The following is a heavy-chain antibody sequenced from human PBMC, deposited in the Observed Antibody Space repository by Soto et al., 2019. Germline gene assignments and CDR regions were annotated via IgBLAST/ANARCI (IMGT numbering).Heavy chain of an antibody. CDR1: GFTLSSYG. D-gene: IGHD3-3*02. Sequence: GGSLRLSCAASGFTLSSYGMHWVRQAPGKGLEWVAVISYDGSNKNYADSVKGRFTISRDNSKNTLYLQMNSLRAEDTAVYYCTTVSISEYWGQGTLVTVAS. CDR2: ISYDGSNK. CDR3: TTVSISEY. J-gene: IGHJ4*02. V-gene: IGHV3-30*03.